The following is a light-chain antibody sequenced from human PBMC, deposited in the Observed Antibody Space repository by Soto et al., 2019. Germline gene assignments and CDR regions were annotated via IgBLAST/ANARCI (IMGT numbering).Light chain of an antibody. J-gene: IGKJ1*01. CDR3: QQYGSSPPT. V-gene: IGKV3-15*01. CDR1: QSVSNY. CDR2: DIS. Sequence: EIVLTQSPATLSLSPGERATLSCRTSQSVSNYLAWYQQKPGQAPRLLIYDISTRATDVPARFSGGGSETEFTLTISSLQSEDFALYYCQQYGSSPPTFGQGTKVDIK.